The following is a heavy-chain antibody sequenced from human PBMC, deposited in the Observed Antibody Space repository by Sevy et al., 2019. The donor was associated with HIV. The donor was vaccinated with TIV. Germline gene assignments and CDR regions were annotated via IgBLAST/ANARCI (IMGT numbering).Heavy chain of an antibody. V-gene: IGHV4-59*12. CDR2: IYYSGST. CDR1: GGSISSYY. J-gene: IGHJ5*02. CDR3: ARNSGLDGYYDFWSGYYFSWFDP. D-gene: IGHD3-3*01. Sequence: SETLSLTCTVSGGSISSYYWSWIRQPPGKGLEWIGYIYYSGSTNYNPSLKSRVTISVDTSKNQFSLKLSSVTAADTAVYYCARNSGLDGYYDFWSGYYFSWFDPWGQGTLVTVSS.